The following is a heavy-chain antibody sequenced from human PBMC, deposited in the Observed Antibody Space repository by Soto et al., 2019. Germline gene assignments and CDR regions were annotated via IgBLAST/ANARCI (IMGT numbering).Heavy chain of an antibody. J-gene: IGHJ6*02. CDR2: IIPIFGTA. CDR3: ARGSDTAMVSGNYYYGMDV. CDR1: GGTFSSYA. V-gene: IGHV1-69*13. D-gene: IGHD5-18*01. Sequence: SVKVSCKASGGTFSSYAISWVRQAPGQGLEWMGGIIPIFGTANYAQKFQGRVTITADESTSTAYMELSSLRSEDTAVYYRARGSDTAMVSGNYYYGMDVWGQGTTVTVSS.